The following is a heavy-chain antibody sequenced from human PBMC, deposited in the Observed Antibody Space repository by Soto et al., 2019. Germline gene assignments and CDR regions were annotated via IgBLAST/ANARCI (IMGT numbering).Heavy chain of an antibody. CDR2: IYYSGST. CDR3: ARHEEYCSSTSCRLPGYFDY. CDR1: GGSISSSSYY. D-gene: IGHD2-2*01. V-gene: IGHV4-39*01. J-gene: IGHJ4*02. Sequence: SETLSLTCTVSGGSISSSSYYWGWIRQPPGKGLEWIGSIYYSGSTYYNPSLKSRVTISVDTSKNQFSLKLSSVTAADTAVYYCARHEEYCSSTSCRLPGYFDYWGQGTLVTVSS.